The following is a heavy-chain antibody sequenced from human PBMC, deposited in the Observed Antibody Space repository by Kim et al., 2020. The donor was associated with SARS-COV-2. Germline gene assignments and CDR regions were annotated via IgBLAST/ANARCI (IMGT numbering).Heavy chain of an antibody. Sequence: SETLSLTCTVSGGSISSGGYYWSWIRQHPGKGLEWIGYIYYSGSTYYNPSLKSRVTISVDTSKNQFSLKLSSVTAADTAVYYCARDGGTTVTTNYYYYMDVWGKGTTVTVSS. V-gene: IGHV4-31*03. CDR3: ARDGGTTVTTNYYYYMDV. CDR1: GGSISSGGYY. D-gene: IGHD4-17*01. J-gene: IGHJ6*03. CDR2: IYYSGST.